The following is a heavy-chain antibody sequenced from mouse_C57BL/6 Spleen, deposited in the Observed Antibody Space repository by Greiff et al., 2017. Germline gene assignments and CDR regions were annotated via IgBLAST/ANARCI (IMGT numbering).Heavy chain of an antibody. J-gene: IGHJ1*03. V-gene: IGHV8-8*01. CDR3: DRIGDYGYFDV. CDR1: GFSLSTFGMG. CDR2: TWWDDDK. Sequence: QVTLKESGPGILQPSQTLSLTCSFSGFSLSTFGMGVVWIRPPSGMGLVWLAHTWWDDDKYYNPVLKSRLTNSKDTSKNQVFLKIAQVDTADTATYYCDRIGDYGYFDVWGTGTTVTVSS.